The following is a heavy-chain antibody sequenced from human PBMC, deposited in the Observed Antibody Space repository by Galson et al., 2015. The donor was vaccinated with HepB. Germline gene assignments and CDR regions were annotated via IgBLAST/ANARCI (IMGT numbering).Heavy chain of an antibody. CDR3: PRGPVPAAILEWFDP. CDR1: GFTFSSYA. V-gene: IGHV3-30-3*01. J-gene: IGHJ5*02. Sequence: SLRLSCAASGFTFSSYAMHWVRQAPGKGLEWVAVISYDGTNKYYADSVKGRFTVSRDNSQNTLHLQMNSLRAEDTAVYYCPRGPVPAAILEWFDPWGQGTLVTVSS. CDR2: ISYDGTNK. D-gene: IGHD2-2*02.